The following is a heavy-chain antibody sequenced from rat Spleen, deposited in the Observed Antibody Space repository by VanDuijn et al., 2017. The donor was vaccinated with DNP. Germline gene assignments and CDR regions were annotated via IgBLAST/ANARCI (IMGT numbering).Heavy chain of an antibody. CDR3: AREGLILRSFDY. CDR2: ITTSGATT. D-gene: IGHD1-6*01. J-gene: IGHJ2*01. CDR1: GFTFNNYW. Sequence: EVQLVESGGDLVQPGRSLKVSCVVSGFTFNNYWMTWIRQFPGKGLEWVASITTSGATTYYPDSMRGRFTISRDNARNTLYLQMISLRSDDTATYYCAREGLILRSFDYWGQGVMVTVSS. V-gene: IGHV5-31*01.